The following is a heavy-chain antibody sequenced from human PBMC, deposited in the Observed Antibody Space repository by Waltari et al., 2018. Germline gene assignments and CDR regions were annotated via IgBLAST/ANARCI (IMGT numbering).Heavy chain of an antibody. Sequence: QVQLVESGGGVVQPGRSLSLPCAASGFTFSSYAMRGVRQAPGKGLEWVAVISYDGSNKYYADSVKGRFTISRDNSKNTLYLQMNSLRAEDTAVYYCARDPHSSGWYGYYFDYWGQGTLVTVSS. CDR3: ARDPHSSGWYGYYFDY. D-gene: IGHD6-19*01. V-gene: IGHV3-30-3*01. J-gene: IGHJ4*02. CDR1: GFTFSSYA. CDR2: ISYDGSNK.